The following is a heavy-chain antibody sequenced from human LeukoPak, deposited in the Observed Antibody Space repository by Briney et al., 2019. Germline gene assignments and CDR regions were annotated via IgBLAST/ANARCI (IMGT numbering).Heavy chain of an antibody. CDR2: FYYSGNT. J-gene: IGHJ4*02. CDR1: GGSISSSSSY. V-gene: IGHV4-39*01. CDR3: ARHENGDNYFDN. Sequence: PSETLSLTCTVSGGSISSSSSYWGWIRQPPGKGLEWIGSFYYSGNTYYNPSLKTRVTMSVDTPKNQFSLKLSSVTAADTAVYYCARHENGDNYFDNWGQGTLVSVSA. D-gene: IGHD3-10*01.